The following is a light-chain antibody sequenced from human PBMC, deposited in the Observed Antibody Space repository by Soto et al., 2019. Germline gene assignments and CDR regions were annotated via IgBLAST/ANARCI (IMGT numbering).Light chain of an antibody. V-gene: IGLV2-14*01. CDR1: SSDVGGYNY. J-gene: IGLJ2*01. CDR2: DVS. Sequence: QSALTQPASVSGSPGQSITISCTGTSSDVGGYNYVSWYQQHPGKDPKLMIYDVSNRPSGVSNRFSGSKSGNTASLTISGIQAEDEADYYCSSYTSSSTLVVFGGGTKLTVL. CDR3: SSYTSSSTLVV.